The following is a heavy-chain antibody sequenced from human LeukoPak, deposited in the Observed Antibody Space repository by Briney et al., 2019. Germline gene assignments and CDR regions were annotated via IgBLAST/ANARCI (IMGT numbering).Heavy chain of an antibody. D-gene: IGHD1-26*01. CDR3: AKMTGSYSHPFDY. V-gene: IGHV4-61*08. CDR1: GGSISSGGYY. J-gene: IGHJ4*02. Sequence: SQTLSLTCTVSGGSISSGGYYWSWIRQPPGKGLEWIGYIYYSGSTNYNPSLKSRVTISVDTSKNQFSLKLSSVTAADTAVYYCAKMTGSYSHPFDYWGQGTLVTVSS. CDR2: IYYSGST.